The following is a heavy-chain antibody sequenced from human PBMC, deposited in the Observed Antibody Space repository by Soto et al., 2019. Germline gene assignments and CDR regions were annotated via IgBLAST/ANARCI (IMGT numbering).Heavy chain of an antibody. CDR1: GGSISSGGYS. CDR3: ARIPNWNYGTPYYGMDV. V-gene: IGHV4-30-2*02. CDR2: IYHSGST. Sequence: SETLSLTCAVSGGSISSGGYSWSWIRQPPGKGLEWIGYIYHSGSTYYNPSLKSRVTISVDRSKNQVVLTMTNMDPVDTATYYCARIPNWNYGTPYYGMDVWGQGTTVTV. D-gene: IGHD1-7*01. J-gene: IGHJ6*02.